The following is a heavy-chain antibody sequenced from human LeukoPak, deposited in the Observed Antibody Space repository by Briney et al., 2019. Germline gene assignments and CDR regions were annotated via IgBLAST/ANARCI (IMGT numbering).Heavy chain of an antibody. CDR2: MNPNSGNT. Sequence: ASVKVSCKASGYTFTSYDINWVRQATGQELEWMGWMNPNSGNTGYAQKFQGRVTMTRNTSISTAYMELSSLRSEDTAVYYCARQVGGYYYYGMDVWGQGTTVTVSS. CDR3: ARQVGGYYYYGMDV. D-gene: IGHD2-15*01. J-gene: IGHJ6*02. CDR1: GYTFTSYD. V-gene: IGHV1-8*01.